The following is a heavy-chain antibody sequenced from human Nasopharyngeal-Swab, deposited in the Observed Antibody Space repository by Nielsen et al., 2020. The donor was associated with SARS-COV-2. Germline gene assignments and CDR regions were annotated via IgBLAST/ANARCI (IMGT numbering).Heavy chain of an antibody. CDR1: GFTFRSYA. V-gene: IGHV3-23*01. J-gene: IGHJ6*02. D-gene: IGHD5-12*01. Sequence: GESLKISCAASGFTFRSYAISWVRQAPGKGLEWVSVISGSDHTTYYADPVKGRFTISRDNSKNTVNLQMNSLRVEDTAIYYCAKDRDSGDDSDDYYHYYGMDVWGQGTTVTVFS. CDR3: AKDRDSGDDSDDYYHYYGMDV. CDR2: ISGSDHTT.